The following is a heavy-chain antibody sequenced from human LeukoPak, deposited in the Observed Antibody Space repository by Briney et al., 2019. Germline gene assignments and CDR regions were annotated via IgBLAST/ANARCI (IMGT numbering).Heavy chain of an antibody. CDR3: ARVGTTGVNNWFDP. V-gene: IGHV3-48*02. J-gene: IGHJ5*02. CDR1: SISVSTEN. D-gene: IGHD7-27*01. CDR2: ITSDSNII. Sequence: SRKPSAETTSISVSTENMHLLPQAPGKPRVPNSFITSDSNIIHYADSVKGRFTISRDNAKNSLFLQVNSLRDEDTAVYYCARVGTTGVNNWFDPWGQGTLVTVSS.